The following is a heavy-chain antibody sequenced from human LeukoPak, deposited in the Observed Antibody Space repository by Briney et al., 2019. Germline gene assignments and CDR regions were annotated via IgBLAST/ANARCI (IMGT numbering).Heavy chain of an antibody. CDR1: GGSISSYY. J-gene: IGHJ3*02. CDR2: IYTSGST. CDR3: ARKGRRPAAMPYDAFDI. V-gene: IGHV4-4*07. D-gene: IGHD2-2*01. Sequence: SETLSLTCTVSGGSISSYYWSWIRQPAGKGLEWIGRIYTSGSTNYNPSLKSRVTISVDTSKNQFSLKLSSVTAADTAVYYCARKGRRPAAMPYDAFDIWGQGTMVTVSS.